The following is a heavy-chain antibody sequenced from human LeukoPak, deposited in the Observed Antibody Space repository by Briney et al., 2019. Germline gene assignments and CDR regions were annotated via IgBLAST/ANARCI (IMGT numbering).Heavy chain of an antibody. J-gene: IGHJ4*02. CDR3: ARLGYSYGYLIFDY. CDR1: SGSFSGYY. Sequence: PSETLSLTCAVYSGSFSGYYWSWIRQPPGKGLEWIGEINHSGSTNYNPSLKSRVTISVDTSKNQFSLKLSSVTAADTAVYYCARLGYSYGYLIFDYWGQGTLVTVSS. D-gene: IGHD5-18*01. CDR2: INHSGST. V-gene: IGHV4-34*01.